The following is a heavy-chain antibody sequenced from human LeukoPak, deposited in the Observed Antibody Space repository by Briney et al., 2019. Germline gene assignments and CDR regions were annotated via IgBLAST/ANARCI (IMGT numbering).Heavy chain of an antibody. V-gene: IGHV3-7*03. CDR1: GFTSFSGHW. D-gene: IGHD3-10*01. CDR3: AREIDTKWIQILWFGEGRAFDI. CDR2: IRYDGSEK. J-gene: IGHJ3*02. Sequence: GESLRLSCTVSGFTSFSGHWMNWVRQAPVKGLEWVANIRYDGSEKGYGDSVEGRFIISRDNSKNTLYLQMNSLRAEDTALYYCAREIDTKWIQILWFGEGRAFDIWGQGTMVTVSS.